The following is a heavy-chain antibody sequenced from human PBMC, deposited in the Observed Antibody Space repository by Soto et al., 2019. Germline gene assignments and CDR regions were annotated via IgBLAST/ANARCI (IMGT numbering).Heavy chain of an antibody. D-gene: IGHD3-10*01. CDR2: IGPSDSYT. CDR3: ARPKYYYGSGTYMDV. J-gene: IGHJ6*02. CDR1: GYSFTSYW. V-gene: IGHV5-10-1*01. Sequence: PGESLKISCKGSGYSFTSYWISWVRQMPGKGLEWMGRIGPSDSYTNYSPSFQGHVTISADKSISTAYLQWSSLKASDTAMYYCARPKYYYGSGTYMDVWGQGTTVTVSS.